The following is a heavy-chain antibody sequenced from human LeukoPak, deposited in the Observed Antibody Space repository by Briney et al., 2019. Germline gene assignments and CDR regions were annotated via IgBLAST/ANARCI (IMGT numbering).Heavy chain of an antibody. V-gene: IGHV4-61*05. D-gene: IGHD6-6*01. J-gene: IGHJ4*02. CDR3: ARGVPHARSSGYFDY. Sequence: SETLSLTCTVSGGSISSRSYYWGWIRQPPGKGLQWIGHVHDSGNTNYNPSLKSRVTISVDTSKNQFSLKLTSVTAADTAVYYCARGVPHARSSGYFDYWGQGTLVTVSS. CDR2: VHDSGNT. CDR1: GGSISSRSYY.